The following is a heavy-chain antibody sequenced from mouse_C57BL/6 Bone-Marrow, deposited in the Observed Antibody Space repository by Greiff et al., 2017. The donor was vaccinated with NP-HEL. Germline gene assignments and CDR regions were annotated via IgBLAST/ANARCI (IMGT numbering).Heavy chain of an antibody. V-gene: IGHV1-81*01. D-gene: IGHD1-1*01. Sequence: QVQLQQSGAELARPGASVKLSCKASGYTFTSYGISWVKQRTGQGLEWIGEIYPRSGNTYYNEKFKGKATLTADKSSSTAYMELRSLTSEDSAVYFCARRPSDYGSSYVCYWYFDVWGTGTTVTVSS. CDR3: ARRPSDYGSSYVCYWYFDV. J-gene: IGHJ1*03. CDR1: GYTFTSYG. CDR2: IYPRSGNT.